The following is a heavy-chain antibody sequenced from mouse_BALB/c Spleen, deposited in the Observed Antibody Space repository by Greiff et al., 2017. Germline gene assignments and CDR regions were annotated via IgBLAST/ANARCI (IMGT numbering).Heavy chain of an antibody. J-gene: IGHJ3*01. Sequence: DVQLQESGPGLVKPSQSLSLTCTVTGYSFTSDYARNWIRQFPGNKLEWMGYISYSGSTSYNPSLKSRISITRDTSKNQFFLQLNSVTTEDTATYYCARWEATRYDGGFAYWGQGTLVTVSA. CDR1: GYSFTSDYA. V-gene: IGHV3-2*02. CDR3: ARWEATRYDGGFAY. CDR2: ISYSGST. D-gene: IGHD2-14*01.